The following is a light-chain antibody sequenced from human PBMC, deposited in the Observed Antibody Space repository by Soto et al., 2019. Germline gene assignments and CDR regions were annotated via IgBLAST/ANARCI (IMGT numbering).Light chain of an antibody. CDR2: DVS. J-gene: IGLJ3*02. Sequence: QSVLTQPRSVSGSPGQSVTISCTGTSSDVGGYNYVSWYQQHPGKDPKLMIYDVSKRPSGVPDRFPGSKSGNTASLTISGLQAEDEADYYCCSYAGSYTHWVFGGGTKRTVL. CDR3: CSYAGSYTHWV. V-gene: IGLV2-11*01. CDR1: SSDVGGYNY.